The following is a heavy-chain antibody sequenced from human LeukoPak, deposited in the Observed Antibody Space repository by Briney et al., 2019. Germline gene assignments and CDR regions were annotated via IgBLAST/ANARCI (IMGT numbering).Heavy chain of an antibody. V-gene: IGHV7-4-1*02. CDR3: ASLSLDTPMAMAYGMDV. CDR1: GYTFTSYA. D-gene: IGHD5-18*01. Sequence: AASVKVSCKASGYTFTSYALNWVRQAPGQGLEWMGWINTNTGNPTYAQGFTGRFVFSLDTSVSTAYLQISSLKAEDTAVYYCASLSLDTPMAMAYGMDVWGQGTTVTVSS. CDR2: INTNTGNP. J-gene: IGHJ6*02.